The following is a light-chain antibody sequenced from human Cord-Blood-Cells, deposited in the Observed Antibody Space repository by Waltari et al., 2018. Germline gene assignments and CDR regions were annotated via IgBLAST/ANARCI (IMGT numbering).Light chain of an antibody. CDR2: DAS. J-gene: IGKJ4*01. Sequence: DIVLKQSPASSSLSPGVRTTPSCRASQRVSRYLASYQQQPGQAPRLLIYDASNRSTGIPARFSGSGSGTDFTLTISSLEPEDFAVYYCQQRSNWPPALTFGGGTKVEIK. CDR1: QRVSRY. CDR3: QQRSNWPPALT. V-gene: IGKV3-11*01.